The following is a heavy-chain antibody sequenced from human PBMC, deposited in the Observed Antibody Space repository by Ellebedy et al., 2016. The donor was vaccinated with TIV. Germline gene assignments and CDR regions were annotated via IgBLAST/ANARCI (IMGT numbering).Heavy chain of an antibody. CDR2: IRGTGSTT. V-gene: IGHV3-23*01. D-gene: IGHD2-8*01. Sequence: PGGSLRLSCAASGFTFSSYAMTWVRQAPGKGLEWVSTIRGTGSTTYYADSVKGRFTISRDNSKNTLYLQMNSLTVDDTAEYYCARNGYCTPSNCRSYNWFDPWGQGTLVTVSS. CDR1: GFTFSSYA. J-gene: IGHJ5*02. CDR3: ARNGYCTPSNCRSYNWFDP.